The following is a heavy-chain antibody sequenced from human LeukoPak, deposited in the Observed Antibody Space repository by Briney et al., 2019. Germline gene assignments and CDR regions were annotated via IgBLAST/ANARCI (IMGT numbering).Heavy chain of an antibody. J-gene: IGHJ6*02. CDR3: ARTPDTLNCYYYGMDV. Sequence: SETLSLTCTVSGGSISSYYWSWIRQPPGKGLEWIGYIYYSGSTNYNPSLKSRVTISVDTSKNQFSLKLSSVTAADTAVYYCARTPDTLNCYYYGMDVWGQGTTVTVSS. V-gene: IGHV4-59*01. D-gene: IGHD2-2*02. CDR1: GGSISSYY. CDR2: IYYSGST.